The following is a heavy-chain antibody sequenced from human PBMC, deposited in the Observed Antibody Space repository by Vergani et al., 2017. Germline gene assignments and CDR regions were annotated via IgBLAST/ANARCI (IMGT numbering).Heavy chain of an antibody. Sequence: QVQLQESGPGLVKPSQTLSLTCTVSGGSISSGGYYWSWLRQHPGKGLEWIGYIYYSGSTYYNPSLKSRVTITVDTSKNEFSLKLSSVTAADTAVYYCARGFSYYYDRSGYYPDYWGQGTLVTVSS. CDR3: ARGFSYYYDRSGYYPDY. CDR2: IYYSGST. V-gene: IGHV4-31*03. J-gene: IGHJ4*02. CDR1: GGSISSGGYY. D-gene: IGHD3-22*01.